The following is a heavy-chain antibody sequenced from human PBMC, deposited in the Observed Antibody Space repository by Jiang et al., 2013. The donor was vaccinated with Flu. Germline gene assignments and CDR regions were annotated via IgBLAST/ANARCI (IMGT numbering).Heavy chain of an antibody. J-gene: IGHJ4*02. D-gene: IGHD3-10*01. Sequence: SCTVSGGSFISENSYWGWIRQPPGKGLEWIGSIYYSGTTYYNPSLKSRVTISVDTSRKQFSLKMNSVTAADTAVYYCASQHWDHGVGSYYMSHWGQGALVTVSS. V-gene: IGHV4-39*07. CDR1: GGSFISENSY. CDR3: ASQHWDHGVGSYYMSH. CDR2: IYYSGTT.